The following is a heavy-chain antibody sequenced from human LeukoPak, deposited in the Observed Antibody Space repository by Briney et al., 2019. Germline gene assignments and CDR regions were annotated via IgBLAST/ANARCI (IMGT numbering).Heavy chain of an antibody. V-gene: IGHV1-8*01. D-gene: IGHD2-2*01. CDR2: MNPNSGNT. CDR1: GYTFTSYD. J-gene: IGHJ5*02. CDR3: ARGRNLRNQLLSLNWFDP. Sequence: ASVKVSCKASGYTFTSYDINWVRQAPGQGLEWMGWMNPNSGNTGYAQKFQGRVTITRNTSISTAYMELSSLRSEDTAVYYCARGRNLRNQLLSLNWFDPWGQGTLVTVSS.